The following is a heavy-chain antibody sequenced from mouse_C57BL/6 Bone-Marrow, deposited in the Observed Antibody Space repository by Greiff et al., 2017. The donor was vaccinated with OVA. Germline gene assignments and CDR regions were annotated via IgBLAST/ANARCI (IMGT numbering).Heavy chain of an antibody. D-gene: IGHD1-1*01. CDR2: ISNGGGST. CDR1: GFTFSDYY. CDR3: ARRTTVSYAMDY. V-gene: IGHV5-12*01. Sequence: EVMLVESGGGLVQPGGSLKLSCAASGFTFSDYYMYWVRQTPEKRLEWVAYISNGGGSTYYPDTVKDRFTISRDNAKNTLYLQMSRLKSEDTAMYYCARRTTVSYAMDYWGQGTSVTVSS. J-gene: IGHJ4*01.